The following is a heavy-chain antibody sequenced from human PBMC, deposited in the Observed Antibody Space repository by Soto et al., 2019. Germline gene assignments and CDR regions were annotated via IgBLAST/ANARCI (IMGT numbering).Heavy chain of an antibody. J-gene: IGHJ4*02. CDR1: DDTSNNVRYH. CDR2: IYYRGNA. V-gene: IGHV4-39*01. CDR3: ARSPNYYDSSGYSGPYYFDY. Sequence: PSETLCDPNSVSDDTSNNVRYHWGWNRQTPGKGLDWIGSIYYRGNAYYNPSLQTRVTISLDKSRSQFSLKLNSVTAADTAVYYCARSPNYYDSSGYSGPYYFDYWGQGTLVTVSS. D-gene: IGHD3-22*01.